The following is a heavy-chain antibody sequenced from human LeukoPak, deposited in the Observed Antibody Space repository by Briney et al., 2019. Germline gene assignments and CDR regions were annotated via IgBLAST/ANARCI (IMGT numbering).Heavy chain of an antibody. V-gene: IGHV3-9*03. Sequence: GGSLRLSCAASGFTFDDYAMHWVRQAPGKGLEWVSGISWNSGSIGYADSVKGRFTISRDNAKNSLYLQMNSLRAEDMALYYCAKDISDGAGMDYWGQGTLVTVSS. CDR1: GFTFDDYA. J-gene: IGHJ4*02. CDR3: AKDISDGAGMDY. CDR2: ISWNSGSI. D-gene: IGHD1-26*01.